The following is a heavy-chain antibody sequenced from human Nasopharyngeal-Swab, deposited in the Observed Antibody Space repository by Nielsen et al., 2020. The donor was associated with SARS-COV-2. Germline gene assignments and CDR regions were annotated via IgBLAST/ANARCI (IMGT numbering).Heavy chain of an antibody. CDR1: GFTFSSYG. CDR3: ARSYYGAYYCGMDV. V-gene: IGHV3-33*01. CDR2: IWYDGSNK. D-gene: IGHD4-17*01. J-gene: IGHJ6*02. Sequence: GESLKISCAASGFTFSSYGMHWVRQAPGKGLEWVAVIWYDGSNKYYADSVKGRFTISRDNSKNTLYLQMNSLRAEDTAVYYCARSYYGAYYCGMDVWGQGTTVTVSS.